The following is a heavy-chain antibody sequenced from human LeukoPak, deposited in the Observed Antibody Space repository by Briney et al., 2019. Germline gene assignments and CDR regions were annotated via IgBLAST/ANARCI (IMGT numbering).Heavy chain of an antibody. CDR1: GFTFSSYA. CDR2: ISGSGGST. J-gene: IGHJ4*02. CDR3: AKSIPVLLWFGELLNYFDY. V-gene: IGHV3-23*01. D-gene: IGHD3-10*01. Sequence: GGSLRLSCAASGFTFSSYAMSWVRQAPGKGLEWASAISGSGGSTYYADSVKGRFTISRDNSKNTLYLQMNSLRAEDTAVYYCAKSIPVLLWFGELLNYFDYWGQGTLVTVSS.